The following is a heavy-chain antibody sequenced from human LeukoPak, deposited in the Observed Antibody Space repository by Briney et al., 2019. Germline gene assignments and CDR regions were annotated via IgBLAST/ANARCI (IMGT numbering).Heavy chain of an antibody. J-gene: IGHJ5*02. V-gene: IGHV4-59*01. CDR2: IYSSGST. CDR3: ARFMATSTGASDT. Sequence: SETLSLTCTVSGGSISSKYWSWIRQPPGKGLEWIGYIYSSGSTNYNPSLKSRVTISVDTSRDQFSLSLSSVTAADTAVYYCARFMATSTGASDTWGQGTQVTVSS. D-gene: IGHD2-2*01. CDR1: GGSISSKY.